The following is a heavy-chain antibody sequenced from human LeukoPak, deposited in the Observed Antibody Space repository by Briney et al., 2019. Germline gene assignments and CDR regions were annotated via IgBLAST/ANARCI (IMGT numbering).Heavy chain of an antibody. CDR2: IKQDGNER. D-gene: IGHD5-12*01. CDR1: GFTFRTYW. V-gene: IGHV3-7*01. CDR3: ARAPGGIVATYVDY. J-gene: IGHJ4*02. Sequence: GGSLRLSCAASGFTFRTYWMSWVRQAPGKGLEWVANIKQDGNERYYVDSVKGRFTISRDNAKNSLDLQMNSLRAEDTAVYYCARAPGGIVATYVDYWGQGTLVTVSS.